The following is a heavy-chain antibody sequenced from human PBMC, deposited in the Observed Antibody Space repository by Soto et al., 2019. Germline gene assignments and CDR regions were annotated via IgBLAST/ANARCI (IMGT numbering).Heavy chain of an antibody. V-gene: IGHV1-46*01. CDR1: GYTFTSYY. D-gene: IGHD6-13*01. CDR2: INPSGGST. J-gene: IGHJ5*02. CDR3: AGGAYSSWFDP. Sequence: ASVKVSCKASGYTFTSYYMHWVRQAPGQGLEWMGIINPSGGSTSYAQKFQGRVTMTRDTSASTAYMELSSLRSEDTAVYYCAGGAYSSWFDPWGQGTLVTVSS.